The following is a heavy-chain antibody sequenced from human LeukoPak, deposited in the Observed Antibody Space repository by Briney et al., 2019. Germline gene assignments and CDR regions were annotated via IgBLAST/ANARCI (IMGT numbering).Heavy chain of an antibody. CDR3: ARDFSGSSWFDS. Sequence: PGGSLRLSCAASGFIFSTYSMNWVRQAPGKGLEWVSYISSGSGIIYYADSVKGRFTISRDNAKNSLYLQMDSLRAEDTAVYYCARDFSGSSWFDSWGQGTLVTVSS. CDR1: GFIFSTYS. J-gene: IGHJ5*01. V-gene: IGHV3-48*01. D-gene: IGHD1-26*01. CDR2: ISSGSGII.